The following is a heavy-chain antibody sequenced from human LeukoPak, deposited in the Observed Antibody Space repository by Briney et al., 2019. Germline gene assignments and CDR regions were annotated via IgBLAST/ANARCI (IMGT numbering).Heavy chain of an antibody. CDR2: ISSSGSTI. CDR3: AREEQPDY. CDR1: GFTFSSYE. Sequence: GGSLRLSCAASGFTFSSYEMNWVRQDPGKGLEWVSYISSSGSTIYYADSAEGRFTISRDNAKNSLYLQMNSLRAEDTAVYYCAREEQPDYWGQGTLVTVSS. V-gene: IGHV3-48*03. J-gene: IGHJ4*02. D-gene: IGHD1/OR15-1a*01.